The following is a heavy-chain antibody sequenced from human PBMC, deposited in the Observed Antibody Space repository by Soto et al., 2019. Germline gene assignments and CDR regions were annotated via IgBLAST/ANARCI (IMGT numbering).Heavy chain of an antibody. CDR1: GFTFDDYA. CDR2: ISWNSGDI. CDR3: AKDGGSGTYGGQCYGMDV. J-gene: IGHJ6*02. V-gene: IGHV3-9*01. Sequence: EVQLVESGGGLVQPGRSLRLSCAASGFTFDDYAFHWVRQAPGKGLEWVSHISWNSGDIGYADSVKGRFTISRDNAKNSLYLQMNSLRAEDTALYYCAKDGGSGTYGGQCYGMDVWGQGTTVTVSS. D-gene: IGHD1-26*01.